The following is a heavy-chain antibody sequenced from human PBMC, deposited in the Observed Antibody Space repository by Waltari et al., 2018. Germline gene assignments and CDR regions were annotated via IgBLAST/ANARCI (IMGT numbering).Heavy chain of an antibody. J-gene: IGHJ3*02. CDR2: INAGNGNT. Sequence: QVQLVQSGAEVKKPGASVKVSCKASGYTFTSYAMHWVRQAPGQRLEWMGWINAGNGNTKYSQEFQGRVTITRDTSASTAYMELSSLRSEDMAVYYCARGALLMVRGVSKAFDIWGQGTMVTVSS. V-gene: IGHV1-3*03. D-gene: IGHD3-10*01. CDR1: GYTFTSYA. CDR3: ARGALLMVRGVSKAFDI.